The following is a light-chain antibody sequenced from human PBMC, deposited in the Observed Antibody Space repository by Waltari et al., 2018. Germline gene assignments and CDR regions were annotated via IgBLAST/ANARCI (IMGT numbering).Light chain of an antibody. J-gene: IGKJ4*01. CDR3: QQYDISPLT. CDR2: GAS. Sequence: EIVFTQSPGTLSLSPGERATLSCSASQTVRTTYLAWYQQKPGQAPTLLIYGASSRATGIPDRFSGSGSGTDFSLTISSLEPEDFAVYYCQQYDISPLTFGGGTKVEIK. CDR1: QTVRTTY. V-gene: IGKV3-20*01.